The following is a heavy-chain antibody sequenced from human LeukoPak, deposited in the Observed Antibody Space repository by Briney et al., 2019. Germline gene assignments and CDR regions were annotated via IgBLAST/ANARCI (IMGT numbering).Heavy chain of an antibody. CDR1: GFTFSSYA. D-gene: IGHD2-2*01. V-gene: IGHV3-30*03. CDR2: ISYDESDK. Sequence: GGSLRLSCAASGFTFSSYALHWVRQAPGRGLEWVALISYDESDKYYADFVKGRFAISRDNYKNTLYLQMNSLRAEDTAVYYCARDRGTTPKYYYGTDVWGQGATVAVSS. J-gene: IGHJ6*02. CDR3: ARDRGTTPKYYYGTDV.